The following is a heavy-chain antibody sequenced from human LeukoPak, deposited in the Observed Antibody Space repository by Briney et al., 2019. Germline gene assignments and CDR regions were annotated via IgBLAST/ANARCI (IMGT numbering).Heavy chain of an antibody. CDR1: GFTFDDYA. CDR2: ISWNSGSI. D-gene: IGHD1-1*01. CDR3: AKETYNWNDVGAFDI. V-gene: IGHV3-9*01. J-gene: IGHJ3*02. Sequence: GGSLRLSCAASGFTFDDYAMHWVRQAPGKGLEWVSGISWNSGSIGYADSVKGRFTISRDNAKNSLYLQMNSLRAEDTALYYCAKETYNWNDVGAFDIRGQGTMVTVSS.